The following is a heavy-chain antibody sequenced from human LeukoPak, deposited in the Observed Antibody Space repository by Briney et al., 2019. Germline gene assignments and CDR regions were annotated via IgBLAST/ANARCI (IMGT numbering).Heavy chain of an antibody. J-gene: IGHJ4*02. CDR1: GGSISSSSYY. CDR3: ARDHSYGQFDY. V-gene: IGHV4-61*01. Sequence: TSETLSLTCTVSGGSISSSSYYWGWIRQPPGKGLEWIGYIYYSGSTNYNPSLKSRVTISVDTSKNQFSLKLSSVTAADTAVYYCARDHSYGQFDYWGQGTLVTVSS. CDR2: IYYSGST. D-gene: IGHD5-18*01.